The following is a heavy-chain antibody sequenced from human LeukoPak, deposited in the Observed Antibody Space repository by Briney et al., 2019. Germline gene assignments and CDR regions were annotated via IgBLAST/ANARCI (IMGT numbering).Heavy chain of an antibody. J-gene: IGHJ6*02. D-gene: IGHD3-3*01. Sequence: GGSLRLSCAASGFTFSSYVMHWVRQAPGRGREGVAGRSYDGSNKYYADFVKGRFTISRDNSNSTLYLQTLCLRAEDTAVYYWAKVFRFLEWSLPLYGMDVWGQGTPVTVSS. CDR1: GFTFSSYV. CDR2: RSYDGSNK. V-gene: IGHV3-30*18. CDR3: AKVFRFLEWSLPLYGMDV.